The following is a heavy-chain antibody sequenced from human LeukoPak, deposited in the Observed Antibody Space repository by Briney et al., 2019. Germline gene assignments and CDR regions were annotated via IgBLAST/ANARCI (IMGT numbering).Heavy chain of an antibody. D-gene: IGHD6-13*01. J-gene: IGHJ4*02. CDR3: ASSIAAAAFDY. CDR2: IIPIFGTA. V-gene: IGHV1-69*05. Sequence: ASVKVSCNASGGTFSSYAISWVRQAPGQGLEWMGGIIPIFGTANYAQKFQGRVTITTDDSTSTAYMEVSSLRSEDTAVYYCASSIAAAAFDYWGQGTLVTVSS. CDR1: GGTFSSYA.